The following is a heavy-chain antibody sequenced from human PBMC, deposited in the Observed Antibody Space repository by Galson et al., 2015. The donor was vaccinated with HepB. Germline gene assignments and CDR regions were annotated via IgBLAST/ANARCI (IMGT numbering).Heavy chain of an antibody. V-gene: IGHV3-33*01. CDR2: IWYDGTNK. CDR3: APELRHNSGRFALDS. D-gene: IGHD6-19*01. CDR1: GFTFSTYG. Sequence: SLRLSCAASGFTFSTYGLHWVRQAPGKGLEWVSVIWYDGTNKYYADAVKVRLTISSDNSKSTLYLQMNSLRAEDPAVYYCAPELRHNSGRFALDSWGQGTLVTVSS. J-gene: IGHJ4*02.